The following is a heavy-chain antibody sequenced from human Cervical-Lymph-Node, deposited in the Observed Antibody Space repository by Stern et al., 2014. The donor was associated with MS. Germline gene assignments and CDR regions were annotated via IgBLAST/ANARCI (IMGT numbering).Heavy chain of an antibody. CDR1: GFTFEDYA. Sequence: QLVESGGGLVQPGRSLRLSCAASGFTFEDYAMHWVRQAPGKGLEWVSGINWNSASVGYADSVKGRFTISRDNAKNSLYLQMTSLRAEDTALYYCAKDMGELRTGNLDHWGQGIRVTVSS. CDR2: INWNSASV. D-gene: IGHD1-26*01. V-gene: IGHV3-9*01. J-gene: IGHJ4*02. CDR3: AKDMGELRTGNLDH.